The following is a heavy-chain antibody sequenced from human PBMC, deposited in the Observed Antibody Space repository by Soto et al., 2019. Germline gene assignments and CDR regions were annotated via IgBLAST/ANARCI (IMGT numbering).Heavy chain of an antibody. CDR3: ARGLNINWFDP. CDR2: IYYSGST. J-gene: IGHJ5*02. CDR1: GGSISSYY. V-gene: IGHV4-59*01. Sequence: SEILSLTCTVSGGSISSYYWSWIRQPPGKGLEWIGYIYYSGSTNYNPSLKSRVTISVDTSKNQFSLKLSSVTAADTAVYYCARGLNINWFDPWGQGTLVTSPQ. D-gene: IGHD3-10*02.